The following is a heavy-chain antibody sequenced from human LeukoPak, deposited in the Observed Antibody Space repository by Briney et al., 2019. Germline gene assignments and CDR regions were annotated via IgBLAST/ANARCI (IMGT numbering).Heavy chain of an antibody. J-gene: IGHJ4*02. Sequence: PGGSLRLSCAASGFTFSGYWMTWVRQAPGEGLEWVANIKQDGSEKYYVDSVKGRFTISRDNAKNSLYLQMNSLRVEDTAVYYCARRAATERGHSYGLDYWGQGTLVTVSS. V-gene: IGHV3-7*01. CDR2: IKQDGSEK. D-gene: IGHD5-18*01. CDR3: ARRAATERGHSYGLDY. CDR1: GFTFSGYW.